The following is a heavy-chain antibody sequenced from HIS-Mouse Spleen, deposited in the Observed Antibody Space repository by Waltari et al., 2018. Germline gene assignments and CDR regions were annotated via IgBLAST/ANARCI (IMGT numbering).Heavy chain of an antibody. CDR3: AREIPYSSSWYDWYFDL. Sequence: QLQLQESGPGLVKPSETLSLTCTVSGGSISSSSYYWGWIRQPPGKGLGWIGCIYYSGVTYYTPSLKSRVTISVDTSKDQFSLKLSSVTAADTAVYYCAREIPYSSSWYDWYFDLWGRGTLVTVSS. CDR2: IYYSGVT. V-gene: IGHV4-39*07. D-gene: IGHD6-13*01. CDR1: GGSISSSSYY. J-gene: IGHJ2*01.